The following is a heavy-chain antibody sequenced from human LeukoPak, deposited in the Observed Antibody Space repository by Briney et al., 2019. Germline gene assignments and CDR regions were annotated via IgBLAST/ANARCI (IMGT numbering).Heavy chain of an antibody. J-gene: IGHJ4*02. D-gene: IGHD2-2*01. CDR3: AQDGYCSSTSCYSGY. V-gene: IGHV3-30*02. CDR1: GFTFSSYG. CDR2: IRYDGSNK. Sequence: GGSLRLSCAASGFTFSSYGMHWVRQAPGKGLEWVAFIRYDGSNKYYADSVKGRFTISRDNSKNTLYLQMNSPRAEDTAVYYCAQDGYCSSTSCYSGYWGQGTLVTVSS.